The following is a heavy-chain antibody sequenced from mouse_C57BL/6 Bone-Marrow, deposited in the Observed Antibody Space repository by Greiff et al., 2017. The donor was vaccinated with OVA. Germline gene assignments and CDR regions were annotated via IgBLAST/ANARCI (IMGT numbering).Heavy chain of an antibody. V-gene: IGHV5-17*01. CDR1: GFTFSDYG. CDR3: ARLAITTVVKMDY. J-gene: IGHJ4*01. D-gene: IGHD1-1*01. Sequence: EVKVVESGGGLVKPGGSLKLSCAASGFTFSDYGMHWVRQAPEKGLEWVAYISSGSSTIYYADTVKGRFTISRDNAKNTLFLQMTSLRSEDTAMYYCARLAITTVVKMDYWGQGTSVTVSS. CDR2: ISSGSSTI.